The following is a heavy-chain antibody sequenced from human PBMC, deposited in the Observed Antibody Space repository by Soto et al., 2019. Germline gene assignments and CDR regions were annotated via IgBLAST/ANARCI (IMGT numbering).Heavy chain of an antibody. CDR1: GFSLSTSGGG. D-gene: IGHD3-10*01. CDR2: IYWDDDK. Sequence: GAGPTLVNPTQTLTLTRTFSGFSLSTSGGGVGWVRQPPGKALEWLALIYWDDDKRYSPSLKSRLTITKDTSKNQVVLTMTNMDPVDTATYYCAHTGSMVRGVIYMDVWGKGTTVTVSS. CDR3: AHTGSMVRGVIYMDV. J-gene: IGHJ6*03. V-gene: IGHV2-5*02.